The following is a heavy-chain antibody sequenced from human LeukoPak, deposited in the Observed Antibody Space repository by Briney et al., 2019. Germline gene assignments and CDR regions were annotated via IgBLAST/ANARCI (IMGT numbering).Heavy chain of an antibody. V-gene: IGHV3-11*01. D-gene: IGHD3-10*01. J-gene: IGHJ5*02. CDR2: ISSSGSTI. CDR3: ARDISTMVRGVYNWFDP. CDR1: GFTFSDYY. Sequence: GGSLRLSCAASGFTFSDYYMSWIRQAPGKGLEWVSYISSSGSTIYYADSVKGRFTISRDNAKNSLYLRMNSLRAEDTAVYYCARDISTMVRGVYNWFDPWGQGTLVTVSS.